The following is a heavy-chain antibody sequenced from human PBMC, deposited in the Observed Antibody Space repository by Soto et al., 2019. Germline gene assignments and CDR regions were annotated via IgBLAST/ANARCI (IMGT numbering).Heavy chain of an antibody. J-gene: IGHJ3*02. D-gene: IGHD1-26*01. CDR2: ISGSGGTT. CDR1: GFTFSSYV. CDR3: AKDLEHSGGAGALDI. V-gene: IGHV3-23*01. Sequence: EAQLLESGGDLVQPGGSLTLSCAASGFTFSSYVINWVRQAPGKGLEWVSAISGSGGTTYYADSVKGRFTISRDNSKNTLFLKMSSLRAEDTAVYYCAKDLEHSGGAGALDIWGQGTMVTVSS.